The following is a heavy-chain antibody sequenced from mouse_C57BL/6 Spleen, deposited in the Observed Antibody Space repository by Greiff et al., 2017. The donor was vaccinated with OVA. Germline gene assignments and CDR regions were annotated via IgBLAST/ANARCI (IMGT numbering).Heavy chain of an antibody. D-gene: IGHD2-5*01. CDR3: GRSYYSNQYALCC. J-gene: IGHJ1*03. Sequence: VQLQQSGPELVKPGASVKISCKASGYTFTDYNMNWVKQSNGKSLEWIGVLNPNYGTTSYNQKCKGKATLTVDQSSSTTYLQLNSLTSEASAVYYRGRSYYSNQYALCCWGRGTT. V-gene: IGHV1-39*01. CDR1: GYTFTDYN. CDR2: LNPNYGTT.